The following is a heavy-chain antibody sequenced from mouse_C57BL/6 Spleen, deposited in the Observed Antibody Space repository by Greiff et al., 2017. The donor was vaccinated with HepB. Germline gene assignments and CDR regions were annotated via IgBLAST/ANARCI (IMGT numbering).Heavy chain of an antibody. V-gene: IGHV5-4*03. Sequence: EVKLVESGGGLVKPGGSLKLSCAASGFTFSSYAMSWVRQTPEKRLEWVATISDGGSDTYYPDNVKGRFTISRDNAKNNLYLQMSHLKSEDTAMYYCARYGYDRYFDVWGSGTTVPVSS. CDR3: ARYGYDRYFDV. J-gene: IGHJ1*01. CDR2: ISDGGSDT. D-gene: IGHD2-2*01. CDR1: GFTFSSYA.